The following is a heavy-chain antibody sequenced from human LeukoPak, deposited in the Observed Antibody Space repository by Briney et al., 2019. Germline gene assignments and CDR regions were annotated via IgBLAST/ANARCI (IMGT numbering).Heavy chain of an antibody. CDR3: ARGQAHRYSGSLSDAFDI. J-gene: IGHJ3*02. Sequence: SETLSLTCTVSGGSISTYYGNWIRQAPGKGLEWIGYIYYSGSTNYNPSLKSRVTISLDTSKNQFSLKLSSVTAADTAVYYCARGQAHRYSGSLSDAFDIWGQGTMVTVSS. CDR1: GGSISTYY. CDR2: IYYSGST. V-gene: IGHV4-59*01. D-gene: IGHD1-26*01.